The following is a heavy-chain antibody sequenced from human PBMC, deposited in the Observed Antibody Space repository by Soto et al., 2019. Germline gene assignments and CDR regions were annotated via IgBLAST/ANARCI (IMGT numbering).Heavy chain of an antibody. J-gene: IGHJ6*02. CDR2: IYHSGST. CDR1: GYSISSGYY. V-gene: IGHV4-38-2*02. Sequence: KPSETLSLTCAVSGYSISSGYYWGWIRQPPGKGLEWIGSIYHSGSTYYNPSLKSRVTISVDTSKNQFSLKLSSVTAADTAVYSCARDGFGERYYYYGMDVWGQGTTVTVSS. D-gene: IGHD3-10*01. CDR3: ARDGFGERYYYYGMDV.